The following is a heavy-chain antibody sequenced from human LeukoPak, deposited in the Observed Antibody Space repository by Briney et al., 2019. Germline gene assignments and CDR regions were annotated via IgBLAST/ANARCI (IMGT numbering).Heavy chain of an antibody. D-gene: IGHD3-10*01. CDR1: GGSFSGYY. CDR2: INHSGST. V-gene: IGHV4-34*01. Sequence: KSSETLSLTCAVYGGSFSGYYWSWIRQPPGKGLEWIGEINHSGSTNYNPSLKSRVTISVDTSKNQFSLKLSSVTAADTAVYYCARGVELGYYYGMDVWGQGTTVTVSS. J-gene: IGHJ6*02. CDR3: ARGVELGYYYGMDV.